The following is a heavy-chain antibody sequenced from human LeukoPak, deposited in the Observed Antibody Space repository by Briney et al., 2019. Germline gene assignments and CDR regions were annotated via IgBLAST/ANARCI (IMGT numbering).Heavy chain of an antibody. V-gene: IGHV1-2*04. J-gene: IGHJ6*02. CDR2: INPNSGGT. Sequence: ASVKVSCKASGYIFTGYYMHWVRQAPGQGPEWMGWINPNSGGTNYAQKFQGWVTMTRDTSISTAYMELSRLRSDDTAVYYCARDPSLELAAAGPPMVSGMDVWGQGTTVTVSS. D-gene: IGHD6-13*01. CDR3: ARDPSLELAAAGPPMVSGMDV. CDR1: GYIFTGYY.